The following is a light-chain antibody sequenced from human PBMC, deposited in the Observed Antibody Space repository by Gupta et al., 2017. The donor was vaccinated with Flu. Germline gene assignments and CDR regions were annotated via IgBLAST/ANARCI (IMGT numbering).Light chain of an antibody. Sequence: EIVLTQSPGTLSLSPGERATLSCRASQSVSSTYLAWYQQKPGQAPRLLIYSVSSRATGIPDRFSGSGSGTDFTLTISRLEPEDSAVYYCQQDNTSPYNFGQGTKMEIK. CDR3: QQDNTSPYN. CDR1: QSVSSTY. CDR2: SVS. J-gene: IGKJ2*01. V-gene: IGKV3-20*01.